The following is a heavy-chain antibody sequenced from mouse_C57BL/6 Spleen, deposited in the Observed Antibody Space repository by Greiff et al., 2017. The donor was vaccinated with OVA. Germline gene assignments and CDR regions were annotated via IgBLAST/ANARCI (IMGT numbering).Heavy chain of an antibody. J-gene: IGHJ3*01. CDR3: AGGNFVAWFAY. V-gene: IGHV1-77*01. Sequence: LVESGAELVKPGASVKISCKASGYTFTDYYINWVKQRPGQGLEWIGKIGHGSGSTYYNEKFKGTATLTADKSSSTAYMQISSLTSEDSAVYFCAGGNFVAWFAYWGQGTLVTVSA. CDR1: GYTFTDYY. CDR2: IGHGSGST. D-gene: IGHD2-1*01.